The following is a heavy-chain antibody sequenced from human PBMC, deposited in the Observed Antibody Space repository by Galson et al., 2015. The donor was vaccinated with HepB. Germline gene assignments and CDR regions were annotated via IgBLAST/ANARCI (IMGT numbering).Heavy chain of an antibody. J-gene: IGHJ4*02. CDR2: IKQDGSEK. CDR1: GFTFSSYW. V-gene: IGHV3-7*03. D-gene: IGHD5-12*01. CDR3: AKNTPSSGYHGLHY. Sequence: SLRLSCAASGFTFSSYWMSWVRQAPGKGLEWVANIKQDGSEKYYVDSVKGRFTISRDNAKNSLYLQMNSLRAEDTAVYYCAKNTPSSGYHGLHYGGQGTLVT.